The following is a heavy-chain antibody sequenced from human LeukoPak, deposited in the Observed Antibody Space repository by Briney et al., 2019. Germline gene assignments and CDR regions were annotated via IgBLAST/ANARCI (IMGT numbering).Heavy chain of an antibody. J-gene: IGHJ4*02. CDR3: AKDHYWSIDY. Sequence: GGSLRLSCAASTFTFSNYWMSWVRQAPGKGLEWVANIKQDGSEKYYVDSVKGRFTISRDIAKNTLYLQMNSLRAEDTGVYYCAKDHYWSIDYWGRGTLVTVSS. V-gene: IGHV3-7*01. D-gene: IGHD3-3*01. CDR1: TFTFSNYW. CDR2: IKQDGSEK.